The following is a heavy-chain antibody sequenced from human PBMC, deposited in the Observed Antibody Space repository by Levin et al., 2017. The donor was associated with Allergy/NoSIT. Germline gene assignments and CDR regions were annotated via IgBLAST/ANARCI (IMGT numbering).Heavy chain of an antibody. Sequence: GGSLRLSCAASGFSVSSNYMSWVRQAPGKGLEWVSVIYSGGSTYYADSVKGRSTISRDNSKNTLYLQMNSLRAEDTAVYYCARVAYGPGFDYYYYMDVWGKGTTVTVSS. J-gene: IGHJ6*03. CDR2: IYSGGST. D-gene: IGHD3-10*01. CDR3: ARVAYGPGFDYYYYMDV. CDR1: GFSVSSNY. V-gene: IGHV3-53*01.